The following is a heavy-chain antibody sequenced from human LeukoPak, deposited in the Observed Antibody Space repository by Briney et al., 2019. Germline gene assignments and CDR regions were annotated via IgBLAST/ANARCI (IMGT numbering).Heavy chain of an antibody. Sequence: ASVKVSCKASGYTFTGYYMHWVRQAPGQGLEWMGWIDPNSGGTNYAQKFQGRVAMTRDTSISTAYMELSRLRSDDTAVYYCARTQELIGDDGNFDSWGQGTLVTVSS. J-gene: IGHJ4*02. CDR1: GYTFTGYY. CDR2: IDPNSGGT. D-gene: IGHD7-27*01. V-gene: IGHV1-2*02. CDR3: ARTQELIGDDGNFDS.